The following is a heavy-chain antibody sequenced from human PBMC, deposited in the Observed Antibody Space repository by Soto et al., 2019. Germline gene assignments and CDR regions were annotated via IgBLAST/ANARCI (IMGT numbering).Heavy chain of an antibody. CDR3: ARDNPHRWELPYAFDI. CDR2: IYYSGST. CDR1: GGSISSGGYY. D-gene: IGHD1-26*01. J-gene: IGHJ3*02. V-gene: IGHV4-31*03. Sequence: QVQLQESGPGLVKPSQTLSLTCTVSGGSISSGGYYWSWIRQHPGKGLEWIGYIYYSGSTYYNPSLKSRVTISVDTSKNQFSLKLSSVTAADTAVYYCARDNPHRWELPYAFDIWGQGTMVTVSS.